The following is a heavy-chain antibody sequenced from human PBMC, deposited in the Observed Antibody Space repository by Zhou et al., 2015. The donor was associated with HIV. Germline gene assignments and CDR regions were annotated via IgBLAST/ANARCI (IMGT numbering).Heavy chain of an antibody. D-gene: IGHD2-2*01. V-gene: IGHV1-69*01. Sequence: QVQLVQSGAEVKKPGSSVKVSCKASGGTFSSYAISWVRQAPGQGLEWMGGIIPIFGTANYAQKFQGRVTITADESTSTAYMKLSSLRSEDTAVYYCARVTVVVPAAKPYYYYYMDVWGKGTTVTVSS. CDR1: GGTFSSYA. CDR3: ARVTVVVPAAKPYYYYYMDV. CDR2: IIPIFGTA. J-gene: IGHJ6*03.